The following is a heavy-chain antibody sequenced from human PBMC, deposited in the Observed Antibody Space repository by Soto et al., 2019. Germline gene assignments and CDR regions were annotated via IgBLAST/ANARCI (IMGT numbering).Heavy chain of an antibody. V-gene: IGHV4-31*03. D-gene: IGHD3-3*01. J-gene: IGHJ6*02. Sequence: SETLSLTCTVSGGSISSGGYYWSWIRQHPGKGLEWIGYIYYSGSTYYNPSLKSRVTISVDTSKNQFSLKLSSVTAADTAVYYCARDTPTPYYDFWSGLGMDVWGQGTTVTVS. CDR3: ARDTPTPYYDFWSGLGMDV. CDR2: IYYSGST. CDR1: GGSISSGGYY.